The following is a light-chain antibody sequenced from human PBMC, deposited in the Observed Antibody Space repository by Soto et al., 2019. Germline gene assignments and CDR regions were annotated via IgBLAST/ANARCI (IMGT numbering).Light chain of an antibody. Sequence: DIQMTQSPSSLSASVGDRVIITCRASQSIRKYLNWYQHKPGKAPKLLIYDASSLESGVPSRFSGSGSGTEFTLTISSLQPDDFATYYCQQYNSYSPAFGQGTKVDIK. CDR2: DAS. CDR3: QQYNSYSPA. J-gene: IGKJ1*01. V-gene: IGKV1-5*01. CDR1: QSIRKY.